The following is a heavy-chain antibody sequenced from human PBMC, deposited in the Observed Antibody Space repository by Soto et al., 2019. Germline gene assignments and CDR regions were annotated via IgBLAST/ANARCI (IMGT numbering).Heavy chain of an antibody. J-gene: IGHJ4*02. CDR2: IYHSGST. V-gene: IGHV4-38-2*02. CDR1: GGSIGSQY. CDR3: AREDDYGDYVLDY. D-gene: IGHD4-17*01. Sequence: SETLSLTCTVSGGSIGSQYWTWVRQSPGKGLEWIGSIYHSGSTYYNPSLKSRVTISVDTSKNQFSLKLSSVTAADTAVYYCAREDDYGDYVLDYWGQGTLVTVSS.